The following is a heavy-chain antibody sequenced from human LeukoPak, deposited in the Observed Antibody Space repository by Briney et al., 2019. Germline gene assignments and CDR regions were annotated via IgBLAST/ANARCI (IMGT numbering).Heavy chain of an antibody. Sequence: SETLSLTCTVSGGSISSYYWSWLRQPPGKGLEWLGYNYGSGSTNDNPALNRLVTISENTSKTQFSLKLSSVAAAATALYYGTRRLGKLPDNWFDLWGQGTLVTVSS. CDR1: GGSISSYY. V-gene: IGHV4-4*09. CDR3: TRRLGKLPDNWFDL. CDR2: NYGSGST. D-gene: IGHD2-15*01. J-gene: IGHJ5*02.